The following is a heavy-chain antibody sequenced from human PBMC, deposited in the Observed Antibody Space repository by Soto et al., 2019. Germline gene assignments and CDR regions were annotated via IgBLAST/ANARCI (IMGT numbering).Heavy chain of an antibody. CDR3: ARDLAGYNGIFDH. CDR1: GFTFSSYW. D-gene: IGHD5-12*01. CDR2: INSDGSST. V-gene: IGHV3-74*01. Sequence: GGSLRLSCAASGFTFSSYWIHWVRQAPGKGLVWVSRINSDGSSTNYADSVKGRFTISRDNAKNTLYLQMNSLRAEDTAVYYCARDLAGYNGIFDHWGQGTLVTVSS. J-gene: IGHJ4*02.